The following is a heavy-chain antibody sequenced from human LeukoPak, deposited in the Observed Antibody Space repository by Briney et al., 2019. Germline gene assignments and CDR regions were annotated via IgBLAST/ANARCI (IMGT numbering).Heavy chain of an antibody. CDR3: ARDLRDTSGYYWIDS. V-gene: IGHV3-48*01. Sequence: PGGSLRLSCAASGFTFSSYSMNWVRQALGKGLEWVSYISSSGTISYADSMKGRFTISRDNVKNSLYLQMNSLRAEDTAVYYCARDLRDTSGYYWIDSWGQGTLVTVSS. CDR1: GFTFSSYS. J-gene: IGHJ5*01. D-gene: IGHD3-22*01. CDR2: ISSSGTI.